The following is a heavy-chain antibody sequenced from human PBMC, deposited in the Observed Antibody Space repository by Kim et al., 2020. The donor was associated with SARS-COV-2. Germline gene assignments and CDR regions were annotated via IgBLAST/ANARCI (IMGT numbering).Heavy chain of an antibody. CDR3: ATVSLRQLHQLLKYYGMDV. V-gene: IGHV1-24*01. CDR1: GYTLTELS. CDR2: FDPEDGET. D-gene: IGHD2-2*01. Sequence: ASVKVSCKDSGYTLTELSMHWVRQAPGKGLEWMGGFDPEDGETIYAQKFQGRVTMTEDTSTDTAYMELSSLRSEDTAVYYCATVSLRQLHQLLKYYGMDVWGQGTTVTVSS. J-gene: IGHJ6*02.